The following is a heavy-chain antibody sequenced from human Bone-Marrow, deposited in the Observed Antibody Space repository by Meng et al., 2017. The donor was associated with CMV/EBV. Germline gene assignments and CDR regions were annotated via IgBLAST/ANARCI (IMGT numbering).Heavy chain of an antibody. D-gene: IGHD1-7*01. CDR1: GGTFSSYT. V-gene: IGHV1-69*02. CDR2: IIPILGIA. Sequence: SVKVSCKASGGTFSSYTISWVRQAPGQGLEWMGRIIPILGIANYAQKFQGRVTITADRSTSTAYMELSSLRSEDTAVYYCASPRYKTGTTSHYYYGKDVWGQGTTVTVSS. J-gene: IGHJ6*02. CDR3: ASPRYKTGTTSHYYYGKDV.